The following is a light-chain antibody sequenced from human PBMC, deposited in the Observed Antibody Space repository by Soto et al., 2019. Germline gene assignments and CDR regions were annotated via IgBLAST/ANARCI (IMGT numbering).Light chain of an antibody. V-gene: IGKV1-9*01. CDR3: QQLNSYPRFT. CDR2: AAS. CDR1: QGISSY. J-gene: IGKJ3*01. Sequence: DIQLTQSPSFLSASVGDIVTITCRASQGISSYLAWYQQKPGKAPKLLIYAASTLQSGVPSRFSGSGCGTEFTLTISSLQPEDFATYYCQQLNSYPRFTFGPGTKVDIK.